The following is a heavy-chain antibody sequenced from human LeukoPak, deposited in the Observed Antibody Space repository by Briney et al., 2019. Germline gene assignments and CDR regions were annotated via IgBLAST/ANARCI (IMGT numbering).Heavy chain of an antibody. D-gene: IGHD3-22*01. V-gene: IGHV1-69*02. Sequence: SVKVSCKASGGTFSSYTISWVRQAPGQGLEWMGRIIPILGIANYAQEFQGRVTITADKSTSTAYMELSSLRSEDTAVYYCAFDYYDSSGYSDYWGQGTLVTVSS. CDR3: AFDYYDSSGYSDY. J-gene: IGHJ4*02. CDR2: IIPILGIA. CDR1: GGTFSSYT.